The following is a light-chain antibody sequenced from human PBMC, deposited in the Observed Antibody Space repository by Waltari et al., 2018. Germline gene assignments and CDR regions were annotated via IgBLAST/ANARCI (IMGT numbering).Light chain of an antibody. V-gene: IGLV5-45*02. CDR1: SGINVGTYR. Sequence: QAVLTQPSSLSASPGASASLTCTLRSGINVGTYRIYWYQQKPGIPPQYLLRYKSDSDKQQGSGVPSRFSGSKYASANAGILLISGLQSEDEADYYCMIWHSALLVFGGGSKLTVL. J-gene: IGLJ2*01. CDR3: MIWHSALLV. CDR2: YKSDSDK.